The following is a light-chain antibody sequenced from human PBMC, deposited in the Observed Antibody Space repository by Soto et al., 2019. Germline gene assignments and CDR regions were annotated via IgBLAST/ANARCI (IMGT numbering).Light chain of an antibody. J-gene: IGKJ3*01. CDR3: QQYNDWPFT. CDR2: GVS. CDR1: QSVSVN. Sequence: EVVLTQSPVTLSLSPGERATLSCRASQSVSVNLAWYQQKPGQAPRLLIYGVSTRAAGIPARFSGSESGTEFTLTISSLQSEDFAVYYCQQYNDWPFTFGPGTKVDI. V-gene: IGKV3-15*01.